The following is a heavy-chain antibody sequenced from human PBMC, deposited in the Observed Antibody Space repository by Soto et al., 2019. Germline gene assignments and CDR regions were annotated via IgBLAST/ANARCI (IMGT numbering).Heavy chain of an antibody. CDR1: GYTFTSYY. J-gene: IGHJ6*02. V-gene: IGHV1-46*01. Sequence: ASVKVSCKASGYTFTSYYMHWVRQAPGQGLEWMGIINPSGGSTSYAQKFQGRVTMTRDTSTSTVYMELSSLRSEDTAVYYCAKGGLAAAGNYYYGMDVWGQGTTVTVSS. CDR3: AKGGLAAAGNYYYGMDV. CDR2: INPSGGST. D-gene: IGHD6-13*01.